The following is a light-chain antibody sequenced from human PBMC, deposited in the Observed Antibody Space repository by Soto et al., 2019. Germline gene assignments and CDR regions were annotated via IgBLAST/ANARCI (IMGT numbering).Light chain of an antibody. J-gene: IGLJ2*01. CDR2: EAS. V-gene: IGLV2-23*01. CDR3: CSYAGSNNVV. CDR1: NSDVGGYNF. Sequence: QSALTQPASVSGSPGQSITISCTGTNSDVGGYNFVSWYQQDPGKAPKLLIYEASKRPSGVSSRFSGSKSGNTASLTISGLQAEDEADYFCCSYAGSNNVVFGGGTKLTV.